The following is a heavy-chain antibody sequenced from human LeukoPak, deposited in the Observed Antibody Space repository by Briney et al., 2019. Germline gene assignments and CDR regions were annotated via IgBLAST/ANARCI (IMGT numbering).Heavy chain of an antibody. J-gene: IGHJ4*02. CDR2: ISSSSIYI. D-gene: IGHD4-17*01. CDR1: GFTFSTYT. CDR3: ARVNGDYERGGAPDY. Sequence: KAGGSLRLSCAASGFTFSTYTMNWVRQAPGKGLEXXSSISSSSIYIYYTDSVKGRFTISRDNARNSVYLQMNNLRAEDTAVYYCARVNGDYERGGAPDYWGQGTLVTVSS. V-gene: IGHV3-21*01.